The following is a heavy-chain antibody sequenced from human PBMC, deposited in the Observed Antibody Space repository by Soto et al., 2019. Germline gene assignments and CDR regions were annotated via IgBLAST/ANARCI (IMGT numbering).Heavy chain of an antibody. CDR1: GFTFEDYA. Sequence: EVQLVESGGGLVQPGRSLRLSCAASGFTFEDYAMHWVRQAPGKGLAWVSGISWNGVTIAYADSVKGRFTISRDNAKNSLYLPMNSPKAEDTAFYFCAKELYWRVAGTKEWGQGTMVTVS. J-gene: IGHJ3*01. V-gene: IGHV3-9*01. CDR2: ISWNGVTI. D-gene: IGHD6-19*01. CDR3: AKELYWRVAGTKE.